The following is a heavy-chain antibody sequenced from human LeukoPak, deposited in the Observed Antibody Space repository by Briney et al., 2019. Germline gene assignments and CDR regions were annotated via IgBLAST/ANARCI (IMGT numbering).Heavy chain of an antibody. D-gene: IGHD2-2*01. V-gene: IGHV3-21*05. J-gene: IGHJ4*02. Sequence: GGSLRLSCAASGFTFSRYAMNWVRQAPGKGLEWVSYINTDSSDIHYADSVKGRFTISRDNARNTLYLQLSSLRAEDSAVYYCARDTFQPGLIDSWGQGTLVTVSS. CDR2: INTDSSDI. CDR1: GFTFSRYA. CDR3: ARDTFQPGLIDS.